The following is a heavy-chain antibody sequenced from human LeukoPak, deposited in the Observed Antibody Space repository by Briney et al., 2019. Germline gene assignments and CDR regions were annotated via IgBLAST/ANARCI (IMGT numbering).Heavy chain of an antibody. J-gene: IGHJ4*02. CDR3: ARGGGYGQTGYFDY. D-gene: IGHD5-12*01. V-gene: IGHV3-66*01. CDR1: GFTVSSNY. CDR2: IYSGGST. Sequence: PGGSLRLSCAASGFTVSSNYMSWVRQAPGKGLEWVSVIYSGGSTYYADSVKGRFTISRDNAKNSLYLQMNSLRAEDTAVYYCARGGGYGQTGYFDYWGQGTLVTVSS.